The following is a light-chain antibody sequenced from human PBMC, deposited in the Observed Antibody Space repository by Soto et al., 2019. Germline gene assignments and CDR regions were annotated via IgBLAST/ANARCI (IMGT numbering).Light chain of an antibody. CDR3: QQSFSTPRT. Sequence: DIQMTQSPSSQSASVGDRVTITCRASQSINSYLNWYQQKPGKAPKLLIYAASSLQSGVPARFSGSGAEADFTLTITGLEPDDFATYYCQQSFSTPRTFGQGTRV. CDR1: QSINSY. CDR2: AAS. V-gene: IGKV1-39*01. J-gene: IGKJ1*01.